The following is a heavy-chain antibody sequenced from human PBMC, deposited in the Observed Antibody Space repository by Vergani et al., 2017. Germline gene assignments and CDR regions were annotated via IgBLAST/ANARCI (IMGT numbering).Heavy chain of an antibody. Sequence: EVQLVQSGAEVKKPGESLKISCKGSGYSFTSYWIGWVRQMPGKGLEWMGIIYPGDSDTRYSPSFQGQVTISADESISTAYLQWSSLKASDTAMYYCARDGRDSSGYYPHYGMDVWGQGTTVTVSS. CDR3: ARDGRDSSGYYPHYGMDV. J-gene: IGHJ6*02. V-gene: IGHV5-51*01. CDR2: IYPGDSDT. D-gene: IGHD3-22*01. CDR1: GYSFTSYW.